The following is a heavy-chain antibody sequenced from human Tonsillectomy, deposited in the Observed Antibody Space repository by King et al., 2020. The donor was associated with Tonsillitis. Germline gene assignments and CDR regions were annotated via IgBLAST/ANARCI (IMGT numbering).Heavy chain of an antibody. CDR3: ARSYDSSGYYPPGGVDY. J-gene: IGHJ4*02. D-gene: IGHD3-22*01. CDR1: GFTFSSYA. CDR2: ISGSGGST. V-gene: IGHV3-23*04. Sequence: VQLVESGGGLVQPGGSLRLSCAASGFTFSSYAMSWVRQAPGKGLEWVSSISGSGGSTYYADSVKGRFTISRDNSKNTLYLQMNSLRAEDTAVYYCARSYDSSGYYPPGGVDYWGQGTLVTVSS.